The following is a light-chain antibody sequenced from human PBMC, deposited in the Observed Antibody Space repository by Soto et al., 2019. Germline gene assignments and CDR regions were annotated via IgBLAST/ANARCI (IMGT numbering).Light chain of an antibody. Sequence: PGDRVTLSCRTSQSVCSRCFAWYQQKPGQSPRLLIYGASTRATGIPDRFSGSGSGTDFTLTISRLEPEDFAVYYCQHYGTTPWTFGQGTKVGIK. V-gene: IGKV3-20*01. CDR3: QHYGTTPWT. J-gene: IGKJ1*01. CDR1: QSVCSRC. CDR2: GAS.